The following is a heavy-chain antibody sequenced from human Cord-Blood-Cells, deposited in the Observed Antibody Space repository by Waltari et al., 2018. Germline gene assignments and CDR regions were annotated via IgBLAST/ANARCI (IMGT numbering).Heavy chain of an antibody. CDR1: GGSFRGYS. V-gene: IGHV4-34*01. J-gene: IGHJ6*03. Sequence: QVQLQQWGAGLLKPSETLSLTCAVYGGSFRGYSWSWIRQPPGKGLEWIGEINHSGSPNYNPSLKSRVTISVDTSKNQFSLKLSSVTAADTAVYYCASFHYYYMDVWGKGTTVTVSS. CDR2: INHSGSP. CDR3: ASFHYYYMDV.